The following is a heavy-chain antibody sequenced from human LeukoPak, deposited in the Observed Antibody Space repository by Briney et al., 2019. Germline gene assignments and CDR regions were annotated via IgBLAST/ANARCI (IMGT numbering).Heavy chain of an antibody. CDR1: GYSVTSGYY. CDR2: IYHRGTT. Sequence: SETLSLTCSLSGYSVTSGYYWGWIRQPPGKGLEWIGTIYHRGTTYYNSSLKNRVTISIDKSKNHFTPNLTSVIAADTAVYYCAQYDSGGYYSTYWGQGTLVTVSS. D-gene: IGHD3-22*01. J-gene: IGHJ4*02. CDR3: AQYDSGGYYSTY. V-gene: IGHV4-38-2*02.